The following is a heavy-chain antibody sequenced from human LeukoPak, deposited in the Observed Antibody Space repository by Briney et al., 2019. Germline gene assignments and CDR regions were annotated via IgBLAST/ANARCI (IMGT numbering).Heavy chain of an antibody. V-gene: IGHV3-74*01. J-gene: IGHJ6*02. CDR3: ARRGTGRGMDV. D-gene: IGHD1-1*01. CDR1: GFTFNNYW. CDR2: INNDGSSA. Sequence: PGGSLRLSCAASGFTFNNYWIHWVRQVPGKGLVWVSRINNDGSSASYVDSVKGRFTISRDNAKNTLFLQMNSLRAEDTAVYYCARRGTGRGMDVWGQGTTVIVSS.